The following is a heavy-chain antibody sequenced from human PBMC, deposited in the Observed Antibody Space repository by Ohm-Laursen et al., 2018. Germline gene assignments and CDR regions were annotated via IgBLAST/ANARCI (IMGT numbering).Heavy chain of an antibody. J-gene: IGHJ4*02. CDR3: AREPGRIVGSYYFDS. CDR1: GGSFSGYY. D-gene: IGHD2-15*01. V-gene: IGHV4-34*01. Sequence: SDTLSLTCTVYGGSFSGYYWTWIRQPPGKGLEWIGEINYDGSTNYNPSLESRVTISVNASKNQYFLKLSSVTAADTAVYYCAREPGRIVGSYYFDSWGQGTLVTVSS. CDR2: INYDGST.